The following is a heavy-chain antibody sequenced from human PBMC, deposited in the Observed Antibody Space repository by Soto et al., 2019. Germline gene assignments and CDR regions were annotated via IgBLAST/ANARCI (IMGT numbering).Heavy chain of an antibody. CDR3: AKDRVVRYSSVVGVFDI. D-gene: IGHD6-19*01. Sequence: GGSLRLSCAASGFTFSTYAMTWVRQAPGKGLEWVSGISGSGNTTYYADSVKGRFTVSRDNSKNTLYLQMNSLRAEDTAVYYCAKDRVVRYSSVVGVFDIWGQGTMVTVSS. CDR1: GFTFSTYA. V-gene: IGHV3-23*01. J-gene: IGHJ3*02. CDR2: ISGSGNTT.